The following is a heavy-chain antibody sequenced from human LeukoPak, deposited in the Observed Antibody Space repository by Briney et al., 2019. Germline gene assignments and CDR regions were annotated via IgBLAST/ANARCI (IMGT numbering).Heavy chain of an antibody. D-gene: IGHD3-10*01. Sequence: GGSLRLSCAASGFTFSNYWMSWVRQAPGKGLEWVANIKQDGSENYYVDSVKGRFTISRDNAKNSLYVQMNSLRDEDTAVYYCARDRDSYGSGSYIDYWGQGTLVTVSS. J-gene: IGHJ4*02. CDR3: ARDRDSYGSGSYIDY. CDR2: IKQDGSEN. CDR1: GFTFSNYW. V-gene: IGHV3-7*01.